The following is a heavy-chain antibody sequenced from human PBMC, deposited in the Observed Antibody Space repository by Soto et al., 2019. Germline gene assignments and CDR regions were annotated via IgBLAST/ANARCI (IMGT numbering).Heavy chain of an antibody. CDR2: ISAYNGNT. D-gene: IGHD2-21*02. Sequence: ASVKVSCKASGGTFSSYTISWVRQAPGQGLEWMGWISAYNGNTNYAQKLQGRVTMTTDTSTSTAYMELRSLRSDDTAVYYCARGLLGGNSDYWGQGTLVTVSS. V-gene: IGHV1-18*04. J-gene: IGHJ4*02. CDR1: GGTFSSYT. CDR3: ARGLLGGNSDY.